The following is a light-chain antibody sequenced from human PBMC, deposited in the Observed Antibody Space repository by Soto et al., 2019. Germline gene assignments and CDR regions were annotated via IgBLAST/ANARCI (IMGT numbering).Light chain of an antibody. CDR2: DVS. CDR3: DSYTSSGTYV. J-gene: IGLJ1*01. V-gene: IGLV2-14*01. Sequence: QSALTQPASVSGSPGQSIAISCTGSSSDVADYKFVSWYQQHPGKAPKLMIYDVSSRPSGVSNRFSGSKSGNTASLTISGLQAEDEADYYCDSYTSSGTYVFGSGTKLTGL. CDR1: SSDVADYKF.